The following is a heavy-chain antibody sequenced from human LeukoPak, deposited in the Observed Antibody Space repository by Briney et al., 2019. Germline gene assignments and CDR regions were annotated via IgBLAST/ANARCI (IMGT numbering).Heavy chain of an antibody. D-gene: IGHD3-10*01. CDR3: ARGKGSMVRGVFNWFDP. V-gene: IGHV4-34*01. J-gene: IGHJ5*02. CDR2: INHSGST. CDR1: GGSFSGYY. Sequence: SETLSLTCAVYGGSFSGYYWRWIRQPPGKGLEWIGEINHSGSTNYNPSLKSRVTISVGTSKNQFSLKLSSVAAADTAVYYCARGKGSMVRGVFNWFDPWGQGTLVTVSS.